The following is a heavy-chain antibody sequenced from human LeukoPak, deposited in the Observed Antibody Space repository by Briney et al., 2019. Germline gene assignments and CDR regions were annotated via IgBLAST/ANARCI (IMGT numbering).Heavy chain of an antibody. D-gene: IGHD6-13*01. CDR2: ISWNSGSI. Sequence: GGSLRLSCAASGFTFDDYAMLWVRQAPGKGLEWVSGISWNSGSIGYADSVKGRFTISRDNAKNSLYLQMNSLRAEDTALYYCAKAAFRIAAAGGVDYWGQGTLVTVSS. CDR1: GFTFDDYA. J-gene: IGHJ4*02. CDR3: AKAAFRIAAAGGVDY. V-gene: IGHV3-9*01.